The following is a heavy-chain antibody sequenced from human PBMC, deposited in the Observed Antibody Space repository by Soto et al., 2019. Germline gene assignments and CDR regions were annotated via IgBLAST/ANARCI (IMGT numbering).Heavy chain of an antibody. CDR2: IDNAGTDS. V-gene: IGHV3-74*01. D-gene: IGHD5-18*01. CDR3: ARGWLGPDV. J-gene: IGHJ6*04. Sequence: EVQLVESGGGLVQPGGSLRLSCAASGFTLSGRSMHWVRQAPGKGLVWVSGIDNAGTDSTYADSVKGRFTSSRDNAKNMLSLQMNSLRVEDTAVYYCARGWLGPDVWGKGTTVTVSS. CDR1: GFTLSGRS.